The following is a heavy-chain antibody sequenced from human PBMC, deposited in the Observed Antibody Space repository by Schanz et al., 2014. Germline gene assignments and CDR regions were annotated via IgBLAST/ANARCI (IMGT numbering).Heavy chain of an antibody. Sequence: QVPLVESGGGVVQPGRSLRLSCATSGLNFDYYGMNWVRQAPGKGLEWVANIGYDGSEKYYVDSVKGRFTISRDKSKDTLYLQMSGLTPEDTAVYYCARDGDFDYWGQGTLVTVSS. V-gene: IGHV3-33*01. CDR1: GLNFDYYG. CDR3: ARDGDFDY. CDR2: IGYDGSEK. J-gene: IGHJ4*02.